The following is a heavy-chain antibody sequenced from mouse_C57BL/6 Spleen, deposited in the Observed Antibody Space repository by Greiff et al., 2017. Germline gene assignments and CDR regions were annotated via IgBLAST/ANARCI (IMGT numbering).Heavy chain of an antibody. V-gene: IGHV1-47*01. CDR3: AKGGYDYEFYYFDY. CDR1: GYTFTTYP. CDR2: FHPYNDDT. Sequence: QVHVKQSGAELVKPGASVKMSCKASGYTFTTYPIEWMKQNHGKSLEWIGNFHPYNDDTKYNEKFKGKATLTVEKSSSTVYLELSRLTSDDSAVYYCAKGGYDYEFYYFDYWGQGTTLTVSS. D-gene: IGHD2-4*01. J-gene: IGHJ2*01.